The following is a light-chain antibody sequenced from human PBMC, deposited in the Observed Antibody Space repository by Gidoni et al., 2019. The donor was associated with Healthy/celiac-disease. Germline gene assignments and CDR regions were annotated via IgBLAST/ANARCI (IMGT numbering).Light chain of an antibody. J-gene: IGLJ3*02. Sequence: QSALTQPAPVSGSPGQAITISYTGTSSDVGGYNYVSWYQQHPGKAPKLMIYDVSNRPSGVSNRFSGSKSGNTASLTISGLQAEDEADYYCSSYTSSSTRVFGGGTKLTVL. CDR3: SSYTSSSTRV. CDR2: DVS. V-gene: IGLV2-14*01. CDR1: SSDVGGYNY.